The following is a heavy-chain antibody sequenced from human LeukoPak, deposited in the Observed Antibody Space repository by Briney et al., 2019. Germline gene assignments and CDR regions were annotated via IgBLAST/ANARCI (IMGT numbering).Heavy chain of an antibody. J-gene: IGHJ6*03. D-gene: IGHD3-10*01. CDR1: GYTFTSYG. CDR3: ARDITMVRGVIIKDYYYYMDV. Sequence: WASVKVSCKASGYTFTSYGISWVRQAPGQGLEWMGWISAYNGNTNYAQKLQGRVTMTTDTSTSTAYMELRSLRSDDTAVYYCARDITMVRGVIIKDYYYYMDVWGKGTTVTVSS. V-gene: IGHV1-18*01. CDR2: ISAYNGNT.